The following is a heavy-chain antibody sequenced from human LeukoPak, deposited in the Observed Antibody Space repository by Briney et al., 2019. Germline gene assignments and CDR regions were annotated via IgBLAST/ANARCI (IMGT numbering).Heavy chain of an antibody. CDR3: ARGSGPFDP. J-gene: IGHJ5*02. V-gene: IGHV3-7*01. CDR1: GFTFSSYW. CDR2: IKQDGSEK. Sequence: PGGSLRLSCAAPGFTFSSYWMSWVRQAPGKGLEWVANIKQDGSEKYYVDSVKGRFTISRDNAKNSLYLQMNSLRAEDTAVYYCARGSGPFDPWGQGTLVTVSS.